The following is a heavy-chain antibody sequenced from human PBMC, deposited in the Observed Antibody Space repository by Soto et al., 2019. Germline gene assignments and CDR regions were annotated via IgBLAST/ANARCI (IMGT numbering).Heavy chain of an antibody. CDR1: GGSFSGYY. Sequence: PSETLSLTCAVYGGSFSGYYWNWIRQPPGKGLEWIGEINHSGITNYNPSLKSRVTISLDTSKSQFSLKLSSVTAADTAVYYCAVDGARNGYWGPGTLVTVSS. V-gene: IGHV4-34*01. CDR2: INHSGIT. D-gene: IGHD1-1*01. CDR3: AVDGARNGY. J-gene: IGHJ4*02.